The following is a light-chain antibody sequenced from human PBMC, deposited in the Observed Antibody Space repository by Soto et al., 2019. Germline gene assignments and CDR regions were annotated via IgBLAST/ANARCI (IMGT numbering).Light chain of an antibody. V-gene: IGKV1-16*02. CDR3: QQYYTYPT. CDR1: QDIRTY. Sequence: DIQMTQSPSSLSASVGDRVTLTCRASQDIRTYLAWFRQKPGTAPESLIYDASTLQGGVPSNFSGAGSGTDFTLTISSLQPEDCATYYCQQYYTYPTFGGGTKVEIK. CDR2: DAS. J-gene: IGKJ4*01.